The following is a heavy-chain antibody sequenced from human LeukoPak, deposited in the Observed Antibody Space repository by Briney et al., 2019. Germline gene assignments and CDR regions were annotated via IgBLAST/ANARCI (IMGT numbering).Heavy chain of an antibody. CDR1: GFTFSSYS. Sequence: GGSLRLSCAASGFTFSSYSMNWVRQAPGKGLEWVSSISSSSSYIYYADSVKGRFTISRDNAKNSLYLQMNSLRAEDTAVYYCARETIRGVIITNNWFDPWGQGTLVTVSS. D-gene: IGHD3-10*01. J-gene: IGHJ5*02. V-gene: IGHV3-21*01. CDR3: ARETIRGVIITNNWFDP. CDR2: ISSSSSYI.